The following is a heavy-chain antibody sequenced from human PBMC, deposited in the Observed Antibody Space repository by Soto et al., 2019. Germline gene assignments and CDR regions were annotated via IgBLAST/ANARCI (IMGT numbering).Heavy chain of an antibody. V-gene: IGHV3-23*01. J-gene: IGHJ4*02. CDR1: GFTLGRYG. D-gene: IGHD3-10*01. CDR3: AKDRDYPRDYFHY. Sequence: GGSLRLSCAASGFTLGRYGMSWVRQAPGKGLEWVSAVSPNGQGIYYADSVRGRFTISRDFSKNTVFLHMDSLRAEDTAIYYCAKDRDYPRDYFHYWGQGTLVTVSS. CDR2: VSPNGQGI.